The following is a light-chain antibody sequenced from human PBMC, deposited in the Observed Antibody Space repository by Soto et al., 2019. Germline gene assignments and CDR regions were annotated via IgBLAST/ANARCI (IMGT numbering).Light chain of an antibody. J-gene: IGKJ3*01. CDR3: QKYDWPPFT. Sequence: DIPMTQSPSSLSASVGDRVTISCRASQGISNYLAWYHQKPGEAPRLLIYAASTLKSGVSFRFTGSGSGTDFTLTISSLQPEDVATYFCQKYDWPPFTFGPGTKVDIK. CDR2: AAS. CDR1: QGISNY. V-gene: IGKV1-27*01.